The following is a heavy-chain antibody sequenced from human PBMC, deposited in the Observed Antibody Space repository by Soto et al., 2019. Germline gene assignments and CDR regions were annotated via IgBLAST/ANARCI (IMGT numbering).Heavy chain of an antibody. Sequence: GGSLRLSCAASGFSFTNYAMSWVRQAPGKGLEWVSAISGSGGSTYYADSVKGRFTISRDNSKNTVYLQMNSLRAEDTAIYYCARDGWVVPATMFPAEYFQHWGQGTLVTVSS. CDR3: ARDGWVVPATMFPAEYFQH. D-gene: IGHD2-2*01. J-gene: IGHJ1*01. CDR1: GFSFTNYA. V-gene: IGHV3-23*01. CDR2: ISGSGGST.